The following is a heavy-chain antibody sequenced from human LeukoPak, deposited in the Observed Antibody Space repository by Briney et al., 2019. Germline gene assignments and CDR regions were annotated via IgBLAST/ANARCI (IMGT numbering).Heavy chain of an antibody. CDR3: ARDAAIFHSGGYYYLW. CDR1: GGTFSRYA. D-gene: IGHD3-22*01. Sequence: SVKVSCKASGGTFSRYAISWVRQAPGQGLELMGGIIPIFGTANYAQNVQGGVTITAEESTNTAYMELASLRSEDTAIYYCARDAAIFHSGGYYYLWWGQGTLVTVSS. CDR2: IIPIFGTA. J-gene: IGHJ4*02. V-gene: IGHV1-69*13.